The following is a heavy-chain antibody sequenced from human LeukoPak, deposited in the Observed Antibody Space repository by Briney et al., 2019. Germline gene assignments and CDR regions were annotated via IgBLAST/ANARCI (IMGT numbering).Heavy chain of an antibody. J-gene: IGHJ5*02. CDR3: AKGLAPPGYSSSFLHNWFDP. D-gene: IGHD6-13*01. Sequence: AGGSLRLSCAASGFTFSSYAMSWVRQAPGKGLEWVSAISGSGGSTYYADSVKGRFTISRDNSKNTLYLQMNSLRAEDTAVYYCAKGLAPPGYSSSFLHNWFDPWGQGTLVTVSS. V-gene: IGHV3-23*01. CDR2: ISGSGGST. CDR1: GFTFSSYA.